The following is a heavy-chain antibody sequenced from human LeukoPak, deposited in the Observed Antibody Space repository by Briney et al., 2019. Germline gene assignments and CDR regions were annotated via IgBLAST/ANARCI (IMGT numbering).Heavy chain of an antibody. D-gene: IGHD3-22*01. J-gene: IGHJ4*02. CDR3: ALTYYFDRRGYSYFDY. CDR2: ISTYNGNT. Sequence: ASVKVSCKASGYTFNSYDITWVRQAPGQGLEWMAWISTYNGNTNYAQKVQGRVTMTTDTSTSTAYMELRSLRSDDTAVYYCALTYYFDRRGYSYFDYWGQGALVTVSS. CDR1: GYTFNSYD. V-gene: IGHV1-18*01.